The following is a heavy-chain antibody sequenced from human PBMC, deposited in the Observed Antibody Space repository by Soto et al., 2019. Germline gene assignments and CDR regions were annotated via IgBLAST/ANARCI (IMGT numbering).Heavy chain of an antibody. CDR2: ISWNSGSI. J-gene: IGHJ2*01. D-gene: IGHD1-1*01. V-gene: IGHV3-9*01. Sequence: PRGSLRLSCAASGFTFDDYAMHWVRQAPGKGLEWVSGISWNSGSIGYADSVKGRFTISRDNAKNSLYLQMNSLRAEDTALYYCAKAKIRTGQQRYFDLWGRGTLVTVS. CDR1: GFTFDDYA. CDR3: AKAKIRTGQQRYFDL.